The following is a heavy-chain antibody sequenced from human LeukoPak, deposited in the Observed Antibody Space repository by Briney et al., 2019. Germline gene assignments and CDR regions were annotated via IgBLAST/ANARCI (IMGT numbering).Heavy chain of an antibody. Sequence: PSETLSLTCTVSGGSISSYYWSWIRQPPGEGLEWIGEINHSGGTNYNPSLKSRVTISVDTSKNQFSLKLSSVTAADTAVYYCARSYGSGSYHLSDYWGQGTLVTVSS. V-gene: IGHV4-34*01. CDR2: INHSGGT. CDR1: GGSISSYY. D-gene: IGHD3-10*01. J-gene: IGHJ4*02. CDR3: ARSYGSGSYHLSDY.